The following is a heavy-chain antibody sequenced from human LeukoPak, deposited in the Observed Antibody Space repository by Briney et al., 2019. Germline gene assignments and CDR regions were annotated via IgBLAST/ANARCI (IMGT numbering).Heavy chain of an antibody. V-gene: IGHV3-30*02. CDR2: IRYDGSNK. CDR1: GFTFSSYG. Sequence: GGSLRLSCAASGFTFSSYGMHWVRQAPGKGLEWVAFIRYDGSNKYYADSVKGRFTISRDNSKSTLYLQMNSLRAEDTAVYYCAKDFLEDCSSTSCYESTGYWGQGTLVTVSS. CDR3: AKDFLEDCSSTSCYESTGY. D-gene: IGHD2-2*01. J-gene: IGHJ4*02.